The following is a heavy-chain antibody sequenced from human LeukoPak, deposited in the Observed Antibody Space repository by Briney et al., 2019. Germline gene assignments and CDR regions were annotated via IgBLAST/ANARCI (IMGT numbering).Heavy chain of an antibody. CDR2: ISSSSSTI. CDR1: GFTFSSYS. Sequence: GGSLRLSCAASGFTFSSYSMNWVRQAPGTGLEWVSYISSSSSTIYYADSVKGRFTISRDNAKNSLYLQMNSLRAEDTAVYYCARGYDYVWGSYRFEWFDPWGQGTLVTVSS. V-gene: IGHV3-48*04. J-gene: IGHJ5*02. D-gene: IGHD3-16*02. CDR3: ARGYDYVWGSYRFEWFDP.